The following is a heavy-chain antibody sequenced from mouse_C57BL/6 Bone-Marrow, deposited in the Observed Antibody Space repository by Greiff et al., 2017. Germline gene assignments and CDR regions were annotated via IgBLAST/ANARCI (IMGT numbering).Heavy chain of an antibody. CDR2: ISSGSNTI. Sequence: VQRVESGGGLVKPGGSLKLSCAASGFTFSDYGMHWFRQAPEKGLEWVAYISSGSNTIYSADTVTGRFSISRDNDKNTLVLQMTSLRSEDTAMYYCSRILTGPWFAYWGQGTLVTVSA. J-gene: IGHJ3*01. D-gene: IGHD4-1*01. CDR1: GFTFSDYG. V-gene: IGHV5-17*01. CDR3: SRILTGPWFAY.